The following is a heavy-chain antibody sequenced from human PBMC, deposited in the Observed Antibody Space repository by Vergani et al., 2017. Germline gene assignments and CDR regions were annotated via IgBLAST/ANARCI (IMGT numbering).Heavy chain of an antibody. D-gene: IGHD6-19*01. CDR2: IYWNDDK. CDR1: GFSLSTSGVG. CDR3: AHRRXPGIAVAVAPLFDY. J-gene: IGHJ4*02. Sequence: QITLKESGPTLVKPTQTLTLTCTFPGFSLSTSGVGVGWIRQPPGKALEWLALIYWNDDKRYSPSLKSRLTISKDTSKNQVVLTMTNMDPVDTATYYCAHRRXPGIAVAVAPLFDYWGQGTLVTVSS. V-gene: IGHV2-5*01.